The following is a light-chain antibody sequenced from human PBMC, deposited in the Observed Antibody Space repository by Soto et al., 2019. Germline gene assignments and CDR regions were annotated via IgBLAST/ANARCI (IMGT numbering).Light chain of an antibody. V-gene: IGKV1-39*01. CDR2: DAS. CDR1: QSIISY. J-gene: IGKJ4*01. CDR3: QQSYSTPLT. Sequence: DIQMTQSPSSLSASVGDRVTITCRASQSIISYLNWYHQKPGKAPKLLIYDASNWQSGVPSRFSGSGSGTDFTLTISSLQPEDSATYYCQQSYSTPLTFGGGTKVEIK.